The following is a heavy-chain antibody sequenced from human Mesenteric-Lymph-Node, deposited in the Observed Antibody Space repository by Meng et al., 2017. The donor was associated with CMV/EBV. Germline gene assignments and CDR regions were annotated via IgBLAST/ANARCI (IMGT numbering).Heavy chain of an antibody. CDR1: GGSVSSDGHY. CDR2: IYNTEST. V-gene: IGHV4-61*08. D-gene: IGHD3-10*01. CDR3: ARGLSCSRTSCFTGTGRFYYNMDV. J-gene: IGHJ6*02. Sequence: SETLSLTCTVSGGSVSSDGHYWSWIRQAPGKGLEWIAFIYNTESTNYNPTLKSRVTSSVDTSRNQFSLRLSSVTAADTAVYYCARGLSCSRTSCFTGTGRFYYNMDVWGQGTTVTVSS.